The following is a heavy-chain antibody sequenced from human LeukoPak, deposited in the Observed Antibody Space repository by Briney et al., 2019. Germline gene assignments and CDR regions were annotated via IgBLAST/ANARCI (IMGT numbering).Heavy chain of an antibody. CDR2: VDPEDGET. V-gene: IGHV1-69-2*01. CDR1: GYTFTDYY. CDR3: ARGQQWLED. D-gene: IGHD6-19*01. J-gene: IGHJ4*02. Sequence: GASVKVSCKASGYTFTDYYMHWVQQAPGKGLEWMGRVDPEDGETIYAEKFQGRVTITADTSTDTAYMELSSLRSDDTAVYYCARGQQWLEDWGQGTLVTVSS.